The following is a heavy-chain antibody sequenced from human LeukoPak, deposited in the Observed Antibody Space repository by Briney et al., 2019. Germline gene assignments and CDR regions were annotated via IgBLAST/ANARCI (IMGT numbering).Heavy chain of an antibody. CDR2: IKQDRSEK. CDR1: GFTFSSYW. V-gene: IGHV3-7*01. CDR3: AKSLYSTTDGMDV. Sequence: PGGSLRLSCAASGFTFSSYWMSWVRQAPGKGLEWVANIKQDRSEKYYVDSVKGRFTISRDNSKNTLYLQMNSLRAEDTAVYYCAKSLYSTTDGMDVWGQGTTVTVSS. D-gene: IGHD2/OR15-2a*01. J-gene: IGHJ6*02.